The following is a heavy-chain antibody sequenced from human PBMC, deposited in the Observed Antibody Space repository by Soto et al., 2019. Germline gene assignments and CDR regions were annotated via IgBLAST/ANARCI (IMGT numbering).Heavy chain of an antibody. CDR3: ARDYPNSSGPFFDY. V-gene: IGHV4-31*03. J-gene: IGHJ4*02. D-gene: IGHD3-22*01. CDR2: IYYSGST. CDR1: GGSISSGGYY. Sequence: SETLSLTCTVSGGSISSGGYYWSWIRQHPGKGLEWIGYIYYSGSTYYNPSLKSRVTISVDTSKNQFSLKLSSVTAADTAVYYCARDYPNSSGPFFDYWGQGTLVTVSS.